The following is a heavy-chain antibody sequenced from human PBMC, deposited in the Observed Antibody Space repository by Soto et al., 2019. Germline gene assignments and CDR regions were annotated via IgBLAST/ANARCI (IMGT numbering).Heavy chain of an antibody. V-gene: IGHV3-49*03. Sequence: GGSLRLSCTASGFTFGDYAMSWFRQAPGKGLEWVGFIRSKAYGGTTEYAASVKGRFTISRDDSKSIAYLQMNSLKTEDTAVYYCTRGIGCSGGSCYSFISDAFDIWGQGTMVTVSS. CDR1: GFTFGDYA. D-gene: IGHD2-15*01. J-gene: IGHJ3*02. CDR3: TRGIGCSGGSCYSFISDAFDI. CDR2: IRSKAYGGTT.